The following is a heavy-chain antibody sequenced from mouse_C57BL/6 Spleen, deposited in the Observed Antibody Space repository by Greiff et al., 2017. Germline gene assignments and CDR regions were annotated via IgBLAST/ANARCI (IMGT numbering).Heavy chain of an antibody. J-gene: IGHJ1*03. CDR3: TYSNFSYWYFDV. CDR1: GFNIKDYY. V-gene: IGHV14-1*01. Sequence: VQLQQSGAELVRPGASVKLSCTASGFNIKDYYLHWVKQRPEQGLEWIGRIDPEDGDTEYAPKFQGKATMTADTSSNTAYLQLSSLTSEDTAVYYCTYSNFSYWYFDVWGTGTTGTVSS. D-gene: IGHD2-5*01. CDR2: IDPEDGDT.